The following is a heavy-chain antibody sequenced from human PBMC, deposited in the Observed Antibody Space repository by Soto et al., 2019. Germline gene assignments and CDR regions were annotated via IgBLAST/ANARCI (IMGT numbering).Heavy chain of an antibody. CDR2: IIPIFYTT. Sequence: QVLLVQSGAEVKKPGSSVKVSCKASGGTFSSYTINWVRQAPGQGLEWMGGIIPIFYTTNYAQKFKGRVTITADKSTSTAYMELSSLRSEDTAVYYCASRNSGNDYWGQGTLVTVSS. V-gene: IGHV1-69*06. J-gene: IGHJ4*02. D-gene: IGHD6-19*01. CDR1: GGTFSSYT. CDR3: ASRNSGNDY.